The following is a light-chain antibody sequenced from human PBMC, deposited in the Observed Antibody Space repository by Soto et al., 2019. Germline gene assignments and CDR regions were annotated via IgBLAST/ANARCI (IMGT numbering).Light chain of an antibody. CDR2: EVS. CDR3: CSYTSTNSRV. CDR1: SNDVGGYNY. J-gene: IGLJ3*02. Sequence: QSVLTQPASMSVSPGQSITISCTGTSNDVGGYNYVSWYQQHPGKAPKLMIFEVSNRPSGVSNRFSGSKSGNTASLTISGLQAEDEAYYYCCSYTSTNSRVFGGGTKLTVL. V-gene: IGLV2-14*01.